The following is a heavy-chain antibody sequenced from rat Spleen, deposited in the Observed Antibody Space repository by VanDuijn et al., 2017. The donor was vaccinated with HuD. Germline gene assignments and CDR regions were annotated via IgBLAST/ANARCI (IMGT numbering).Heavy chain of an antibody. D-gene: IGHD1-4*01. CDR3: ATAGTRVSRFAY. CDR1: GFTFSNYD. Sequence: EVQLVESGGGLVQPGRSMKLSCAASGFTFSNYDMAWVRQAPKKGLEWVATISYDGSSTYYRDSVKGRFTISRDNAKSTLYLQMDGLKSEDTATYYCATAGTRVSRFAYWGQGTLVTVSS. CDR2: ISYDGSST. V-gene: IGHV5-7*01. J-gene: IGHJ3*01.